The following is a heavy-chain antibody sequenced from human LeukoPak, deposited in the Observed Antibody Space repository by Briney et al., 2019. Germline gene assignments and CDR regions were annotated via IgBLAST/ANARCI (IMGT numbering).Heavy chain of an antibody. D-gene: IGHD2-2*02. J-gene: IGHJ4*02. V-gene: IGHV3-23*01. CDR3: ARNARDIVVVPDAIRGVDY. Sequence: PGGSLRLSCAVSGFTFSSYAMSWVSQAPGKGLEWVSAIVGSGGTTYYADSEKGRFTISRDNSQNTLYLQMNSLRAEDTAVYYCARNARDIVVVPDAIRGVDYWGQGTLVTVSS. CDR1: GFTFSSYA. CDR2: IVGSGGTT.